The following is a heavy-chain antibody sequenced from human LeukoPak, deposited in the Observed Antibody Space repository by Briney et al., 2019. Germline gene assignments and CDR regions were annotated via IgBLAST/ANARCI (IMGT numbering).Heavy chain of an antibody. Sequence: SETLSLTCTVSGGSISSYYWSWIRQPAGKGLEWIGRMYPSGSTNYNASLKSRVTMSVDTSKSQFSLRLTSVTAADTAVYYCARDRGQLGAWDYFDYWGQGTLVTVSS. CDR2: MYPSGST. CDR1: GGSISSYY. CDR3: ARDRGQLGAWDYFDY. D-gene: IGHD6-6*01. V-gene: IGHV4-4*07. J-gene: IGHJ4*02.